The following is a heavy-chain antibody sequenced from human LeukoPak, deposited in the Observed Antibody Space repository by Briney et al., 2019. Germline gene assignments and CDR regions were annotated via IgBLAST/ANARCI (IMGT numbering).Heavy chain of an antibody. CDR1: GGSISSSSHY. V-gene: IGHV4-39*07. CDR3: ARDEGTVSSD. Sequence: SETLSPTCTVSGGSISSSSHYWAYIRQPPGKGLEWIGSIYYSGKTYYNPSLKSRLTISLDTSKNQFSLKLSSVTAADTAVYYCARDEGTVSSDWGQGTLVTVSS. CDR2: IYYSGKT. D-gene: IGHD4-11*01. J-gene: IGHJ4*02.